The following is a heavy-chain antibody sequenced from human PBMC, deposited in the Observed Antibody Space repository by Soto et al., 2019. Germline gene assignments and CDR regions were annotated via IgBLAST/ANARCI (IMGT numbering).Heavy chain of an antibody. J-gene: IGHJ4*02. D-gene: IGHD5-18*01. CDR1: GFTFSTYA. CDR2: VSASGLNT. CDR3: PKNRPRRTSGYSFDI. V-gene: IGHV3-23*01. Sequence: EVQLLESGGKLVQPGGSLTLSCAASGFTFSTYAMAWVRQAPGKGLEWVSGVSASGLNTDYADPVKGRFYISRDNSKNTGPLPMNSLRAEAPALYYCPKNRPRRTSGYSFDIWAQGTPVTVSP.